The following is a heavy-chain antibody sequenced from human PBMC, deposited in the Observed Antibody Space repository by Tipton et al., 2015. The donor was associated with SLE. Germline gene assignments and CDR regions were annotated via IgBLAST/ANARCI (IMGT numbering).Heavy chain of an antibody. CDR2: ISTDNGDT. CDR3: ARDSLSAFDI. J-gene: IGHJ3*02. V-gene: IGHV1-18*01. Sequence: QLVQSGPEVKKPGASVKVSCKASGHTYTRYGLSWVRQAPGQGLEWMGWISTDNGDTKYAQRVQGRVTMTTDTSTSTSYMELRSLTSDDTAIYYCARDSLSAFDIWGQGTMVTVSS. CDR1: GHTYTRYG.